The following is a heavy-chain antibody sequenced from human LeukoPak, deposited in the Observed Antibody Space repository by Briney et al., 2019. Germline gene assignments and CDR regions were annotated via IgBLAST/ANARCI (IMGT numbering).Heavy chain of an antibody. J-gene: IGHJ4*02. D-gene: IGHD5-12*01. CDR3: AKGSGYDTDFDF. Sequence: GGSLRLSCAASGFTFSTYVMSWVRQAPGKGLEWVSGISDGGDNTYYADSVKGRFTISRDNSKNTLYLQMNSLRAEDTAVYYCAKGSGYDTDFDFWGQGTLASVSS. V-gene: IGHV3-23*01. CDR2: ISDGGDNT. CDR1: GFTFSTYV.